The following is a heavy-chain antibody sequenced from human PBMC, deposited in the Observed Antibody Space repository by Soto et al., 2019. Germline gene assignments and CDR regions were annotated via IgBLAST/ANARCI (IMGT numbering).Heavy chain of an antibody. Sequence: GGSLRLSCAASGFTFSSYAMSWVRQAPGKGLEWVSAISGSGGSTYYADSVKGRFTISRDNSKNTLYLQMNSLRAEDTAVYYCAKDRVSLVLVVSNGMDVWGQGTTVTVSS. CDR2: ISGSGGST. V-gene: IGHV3-23*01. J-gene: IGHJ6*02. CDR3: AKDRVSLVLVVSNGMDV. CDR1: GFTFSSYA. D-gene: IGHD6-13*01.